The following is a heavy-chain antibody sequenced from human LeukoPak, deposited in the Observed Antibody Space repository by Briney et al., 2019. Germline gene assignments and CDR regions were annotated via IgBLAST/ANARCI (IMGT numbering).Heavy chain of an antibody. D-gene: IGHD1-26*01. J-gene: IGHJ4*02. CDR3: AREIPGGAVTLDY. CDR2: IRYDGSNK. CDR1: GFTFSSYG. V-gene: IGHV3-30*02. Sequence: PGGSLRLSCAASGFTFSSYGMHWVRQAPGKGLEWVAFIRYDGSNKYYADSVKGRLTISRDNSKNTLYLQMNSLRAEDSAVYYCAREIPGGAVTLDYWGQGTLVTVSS.